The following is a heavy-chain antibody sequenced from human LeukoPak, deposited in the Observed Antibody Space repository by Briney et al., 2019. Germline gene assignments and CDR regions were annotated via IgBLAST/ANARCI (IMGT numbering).Heavy chain of an antibody. V-gene: IGHV3-23*01. D-gene: IGHD3-22*01. CDR1: GFTFSSYA. J-gene: IGHJ4*02. CDR2: ISSSGGST. Sequence: GGSLRLSCAPSGFTFSSYAMTWVGQAPGKGLEWVSSISSSGGSTYYADSVRGRFTISRDNSKNTLYLQMNSLRAEDTAIYYCAKLLYYYDSSQPYWGQGTLVTVSS. CDR3: AKLLYYYDSSQPY.